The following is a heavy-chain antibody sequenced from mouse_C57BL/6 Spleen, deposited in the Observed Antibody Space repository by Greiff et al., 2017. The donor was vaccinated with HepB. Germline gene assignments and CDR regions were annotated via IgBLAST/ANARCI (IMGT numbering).Heavy chain of an antibody. J-gene: IGHJ2*01. D-gene: IGHD2-3*01. Sequence: QVQLKQCGAELARPGASVKLSCKASGYTFTSYGISWVKQRTGQGLEWIGEIYPRSGNTYYNEKFKGKATLTADKSSSTAYMELRSLTSEDSAVYFCARSGDGYYPLDYWGQGTTLTVSS. CDR1: GYTFTSYG. CDR2: IYPRSGNT. CDR3: ARSGDGYYPLDY. V-gene: IGHV1-81*01.